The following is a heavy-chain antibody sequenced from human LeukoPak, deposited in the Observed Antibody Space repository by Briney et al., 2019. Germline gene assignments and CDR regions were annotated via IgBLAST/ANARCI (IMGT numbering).Heavy chain of an antibody. CDR3: AKDLSDSSSWYPVPHWCDP. CDR1: GFTFSSYA. V-gene: IGHV3-23*01. Sequence: GGSLRLSCAASGFTFSSYAMSWVRQAPGKGLEWVSAISGSGGSTYYADSVKGRFTISRDNSKNTLYLQMNSLRAEDTAVYYCAKDLSDSSSWYPVPHWCDPWGQGTLVTVSS. CDR2: ISGSGGST. D-gene: IGHD6-13*01. J-gene: IGHJ5*02.